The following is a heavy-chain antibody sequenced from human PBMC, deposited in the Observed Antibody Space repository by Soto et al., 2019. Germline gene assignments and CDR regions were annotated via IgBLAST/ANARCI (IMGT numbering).Heavy chain of an antibody. CDR1: GFDFTDHY. D-gene: IGHD3-10*01. CDR3: ARAPRGGVIIVITWAQIDY. J-gene: IGHJ4*02. Sequence: ASVKVSCNASGFDFTDHYIHWVRPAPGQGLEWMGIISPDGGSTRYSQKFQARITMTRDTSTSTVYMELSSLRSEDTAIYYCARAPRGGVIIVITWAQIDYGGQGTLVTVSS. CDR2: ISPDGGST. V-gene: IGHV1-46*01.